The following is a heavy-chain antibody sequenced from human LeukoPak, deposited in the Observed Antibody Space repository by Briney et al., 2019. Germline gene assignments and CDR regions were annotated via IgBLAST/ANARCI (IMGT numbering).Heavy chain of an antibody. Sequence: GGSLRLSCAVSGFTFGDYGMSWVRQAPGKGLEWVSSITWSGGGTGYADSVKGRFTISRDSANNSLYLQMNSLRAEDTALYYCAREGESRLDDAFDIWGQGTMVTVSS. J-gene: IGHJ3*02. V-gene: IGHV3-20*04. CDR3: AREGESRLDDAFDI. CDR2: ITWSGGGT. D-gene: IGHD2-21*01. CDR1: GFTFGDYG.